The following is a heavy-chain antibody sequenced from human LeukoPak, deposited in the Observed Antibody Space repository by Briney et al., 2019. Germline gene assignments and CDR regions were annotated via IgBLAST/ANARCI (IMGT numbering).Heavy chain of an antibody. CDR3: ARGNPYRYGLPDY. CDR1: GGSISSYY. V-gene: IGHV4-59*01. J-gene: IGHJ4*02. D-gene: IGHD5-18*01. Sequence: SETLSLTCTVSGGSISSYYWSWIRQPPGKGLEWIGYIYYSGSTNYNPSLKSRVTISVDTSKNQFSLKLSSVTAADTAVYYCARGNPYRYGLPDYWGQGTLVTVSS. CDR2: IYYSGST.